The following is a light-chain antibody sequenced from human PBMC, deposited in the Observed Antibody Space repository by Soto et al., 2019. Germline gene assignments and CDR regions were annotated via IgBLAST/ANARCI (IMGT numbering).Light chain of an antibody. CDR1: QSISSW. Sequence: QMTQSPSTLSASVGDRVTITCRASQSISSWLAWYQQKPGRAPRLLIYKASSLEGGVPSRFSGSGSGTEFTLTISSLQPDDFAIYYCQQYNSYWRFGQGTKVDI. J-gene: IGKJ1*01. CDR3: QQYNSYWR. V-gene: IGKV1-5*03. CDR2: KAS.